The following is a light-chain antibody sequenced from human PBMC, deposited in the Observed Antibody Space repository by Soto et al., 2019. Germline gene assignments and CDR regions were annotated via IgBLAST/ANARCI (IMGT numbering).Light chain of an antibody. CDR2: DIS. CDR3: QQDGNSPPAT. CDR1: QYIGSSN. J-gene: IGKJ3*01. Sequence: EIVLTQSPGTLSLSPGERATLSCRASQYIGSSNLAWYQQKPGQAPRLLIYDISNRATGIPDRFSGSGSGTDFTVTISSLEPGDFAVYYCQQDGNSPPATFGPGTKVDLK. V-gene: IGKV3-20*01.